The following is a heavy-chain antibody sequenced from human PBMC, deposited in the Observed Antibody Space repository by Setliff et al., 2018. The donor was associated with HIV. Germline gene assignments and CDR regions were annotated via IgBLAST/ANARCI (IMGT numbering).Heavy chain of an antibody. CDR3: ARGYGAAGGGY. CDR1: GGSISSSSYY. V-gene: IGHV4-39*01. J-gene: IGHJ4*02. Sequence: PSETLSLTCTVSGGSISSSSYYWGWVRQPPGKGLEWIGTMFYTGSAYYTPSLKSRVTISVDTSKNQFSLKLSSVTAADTAVYYCARGYGAAGGGYWGQGTLVTVSS. CDR2: MFYTGSA. D-gene: IGHD6-25*01.